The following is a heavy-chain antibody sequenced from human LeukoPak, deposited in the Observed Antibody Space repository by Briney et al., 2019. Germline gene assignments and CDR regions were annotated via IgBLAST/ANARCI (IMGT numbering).Heavy chain of an antibody. J-gene: IGHJ3*02. V-gene: IGHV1-69*05. CDR2: IIPIFGTA. CDR1: GGTFSSYA. Sequence: SVKVSCKASGGTFSSYAISWVRQAPGQGLEWMGGIIPIFGTANYARKFQGRVTITTDESTSTAYMELSSLRSEDTAVYYCARDGSGYYSDAFDIWGQGTMVTVSS. CDR3: ARDGSGYYSDAFDI. D-gene: IGHD3-22*01.